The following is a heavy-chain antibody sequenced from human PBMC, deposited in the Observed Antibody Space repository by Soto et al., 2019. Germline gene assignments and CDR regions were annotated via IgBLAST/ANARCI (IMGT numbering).Heavy chain of an antibody. V-gene: IGHV1-69*13. J-gene: IGHJ5*02. CDR2: IIPIFGTA. CDR1: GGTFSSYA. Sequence: SVKVSCKASGGTFSSYAISWVRQAPGQGLEWMGGIIPIFGTANYAQKFQGRVTITADESTSTAYMELSSLRSEDTAVYYCARDCSSTSCYRWFDPWGQGTLVTVSS. CDR3: ARDCSSTSCYRWFDP. D-gene: IGHD2-2*01.